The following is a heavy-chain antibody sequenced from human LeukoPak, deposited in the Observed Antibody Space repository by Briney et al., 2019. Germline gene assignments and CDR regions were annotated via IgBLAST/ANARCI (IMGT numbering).Heavy chain of an antibody. CDR1: GGSISSYY. V-gene: IGHV4-59*01. J-gene: IGHJ4*01. D-gene: IGHD2-15*01. CDR3: ARAVLSYCRGGSCPYFDY. Sequence: PSETLSLTCTVSGGSISSYYWSWIRQPTGKGLEWIGYIYYSGSTNCNPSLKSRVTISVDTSKNQFSLKLSSLTAADTAVYYCARAVLSYCRGGSCPYFDYWGQGTLVTVSS. CDR2: IYYSGST.